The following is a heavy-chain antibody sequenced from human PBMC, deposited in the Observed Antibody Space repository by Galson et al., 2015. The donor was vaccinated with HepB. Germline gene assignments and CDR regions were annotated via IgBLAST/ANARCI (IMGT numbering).Heavy chain of an antibody. Sequence: SLRLSCAASGFIFTSYSINWVRQAPGKGPEWVASISSSSSYIFYADSVRGRFTISRDNARNSVYLQMNSLRAEDTAVYYCARNEPHGGNPLIWGQGTMVTVSS. D-gene: IGHD2-15*01. CDR3: ARNEPHGGNPLI. J-gene: IGHJ3*02. CDR2: ISSSSSYI. V-gene: IGHV3-21*01. CDR1: GFIFTSYS.